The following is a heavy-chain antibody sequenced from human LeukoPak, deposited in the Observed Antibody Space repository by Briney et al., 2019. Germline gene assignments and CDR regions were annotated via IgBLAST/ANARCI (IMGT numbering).Heavy chain of an antibody. CDR2: IIPILGIA. V-gene: IGHV1-69*04. Sequence: ASVKVSCKASGGTFSSYAISWVRRAPGQGLEWMGRIIPILGIANYAQKFQGRVTITRNTSISTVYMELSSLRSEDTAVYYCARGPPTAQYFQHWGQGTLVTVSS. J-gene: IGHJ1*01. D-gene: IGHD1-1*01. CDR1: GGTFSSYA. CDR3: ARGPPTAQYFQH.